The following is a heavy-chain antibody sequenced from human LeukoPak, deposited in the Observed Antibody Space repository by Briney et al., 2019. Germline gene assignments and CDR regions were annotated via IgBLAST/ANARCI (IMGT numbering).Heavy chain of an antibody. CDR2: INPSGGST. D-gene: IGHD1-26*01. V-gene: IGHV1-46*01. CDR1: GYTFTSYY. CDR3: ARRGSYADPYNWFDP. J-gene: IGHJ5*02. Sequence: ASVKVSCKASGYTFTSYYMHWVRQAPGQGLEWMGIINPSGGSTSYAQKFQGRVTMTRDTSTSTVYMELSSLRSEDTAGYYCARRGSYADPYNWFDPWGQXTLVTV.